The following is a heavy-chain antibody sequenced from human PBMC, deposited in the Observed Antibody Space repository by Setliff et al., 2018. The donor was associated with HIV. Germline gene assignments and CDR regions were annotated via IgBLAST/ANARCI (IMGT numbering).Heavy chain of an antibody. D-gene: IGHD6-19*01. CDR2: VYTSGNT. CDR1: GGSINIGSFY. Sequence: PSETLSLTCTVSGGSINIGSFYWSWIRQPAGKGPEWLGHVYTSGNTYYDPSLASRVAISLDRSKNQFSLKLSSVTAADTAVYYCARGRRSSGWYVYHWGQGTLVTVSS. J-gene: IGHJ4*02. V-gene: IGHV4-61*09. CDR3: ARGRRSSGWYVYH.